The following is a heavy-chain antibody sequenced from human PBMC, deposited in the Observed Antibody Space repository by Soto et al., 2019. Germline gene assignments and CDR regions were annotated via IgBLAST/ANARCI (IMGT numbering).Heavy chain of an antibody. V-gene: IGHV4-59*11. CDR3: ARDGREASGMDV. CDR2: IYYRGST. CDR1: GVSISIHY. J-gene: IGHJ6*02. D-gene: IGHD1-26*01. Sequence: SETLSLTFTFSGVSISIHYFSWVRQAPGKGLEWIGHIYYRGSTNYNPSLRIRSTISVDASKSQFSLKLNSVTTADTAVYYCARDGREASGMDVWGQGTKVTVSS.